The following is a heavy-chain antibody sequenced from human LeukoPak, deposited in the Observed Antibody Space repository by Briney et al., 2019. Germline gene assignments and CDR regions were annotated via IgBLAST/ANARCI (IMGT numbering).Heavy chain of an antibody. D-gene: IGHD4/OR15-4a*01. V-gene: IGHV1-2*06. Sequence: ASVKVSCKASGYTFTGYYIHWVRQAPGQGLEWMGRINPNSGVTNYAQKFQGRVTMTRDTSISTAYMDLSSLTYDDTAFQYCARSSMVDTASPRTWGEGTLVTVPS. J-gene: IGHJ5*02. CDR1: GYTFTGYY. CDR3: ARSSMVDTASPRT. CDR2: INPNSGVT.